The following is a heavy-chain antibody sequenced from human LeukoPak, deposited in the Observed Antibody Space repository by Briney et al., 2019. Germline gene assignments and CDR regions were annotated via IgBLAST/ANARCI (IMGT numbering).Heavy chain of an antibody. CDR3: ARAQGSGGFDY. J-gene: IGHJ4*02. D-gene: IGHD2-15*01. V-gene: IGHV3-21*01. CDR2: ISSSSSYI. CDR1: GFTFSSYS. Sequence: GGSLRLSCAASGFTFSSYSMNWVRQAPGKGLEWVSSISSSSSYIYYADSVKGRFTISRDNAKNSLCLQMNSLRAEDTAVYYCARAQGSGGFDYWGQGTLVTVSS.